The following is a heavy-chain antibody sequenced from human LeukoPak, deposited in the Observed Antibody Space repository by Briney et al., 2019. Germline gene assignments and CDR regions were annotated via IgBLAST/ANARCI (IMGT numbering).Heavy chain of an antibody. D-gene: IGHD6-13*01. CDR2: IYYSGST. Sequence: SETLSLTCTVSGGSISSGGYYWSWIRQHPGKGLEWIGYIYYSGSTYYNPSLKSRVTISVDTSKNQFSLKLSSVTAADTAVYCCARTKAAAGWYDIWGQGTMVTVSS. CDR1: GGSISSGGYY. CDR3: ARTKAAAGWYDI. J-gene: IGHJ3*02. V-gene: IGHV4-31*03.